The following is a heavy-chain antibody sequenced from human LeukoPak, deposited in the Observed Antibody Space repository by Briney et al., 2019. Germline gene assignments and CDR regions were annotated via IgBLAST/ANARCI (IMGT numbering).Heavy chain of an antibody. Sequence: GGSPRLSCVGSGFTFSRYWLNWVRQAPGKGLEWVSSISSSSSYIYYADSVKGRFTISRDNAKNSLYLQMNSLRAEDTAVYYCARDRHDSSGYDPFDYWGQGTLVTVSS. CDR1: GFTFSRYW. CDR3: ARDRHDSSGYDPFDY. CDR2: ISSSSSYI. V-gene: IGHV3-21*01. D-gene: IGHD3-22*01. J-gene: IGHJ4*02.